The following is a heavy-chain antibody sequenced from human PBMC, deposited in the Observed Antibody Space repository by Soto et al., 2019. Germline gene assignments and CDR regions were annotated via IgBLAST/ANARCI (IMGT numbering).Heavy chain of an antibody. Sequence: GGSLRLSCAAFGFTGSSNYMTWVRLAPGKGLEWVSLVYSGGATHYAASVKGRFTISTHSSQNTLFLQMNSLRTEDTATYYCVRGRYGSEIHWGQGTKVTVS. CDR1: GFTGSSNY. CDR2: VYSGGAT. D-gene: IGHD3-10*01. CDR3: VRGRYGSEIH. V-gene: IGHV3-53*04. J-gene: IGHJ4*02.